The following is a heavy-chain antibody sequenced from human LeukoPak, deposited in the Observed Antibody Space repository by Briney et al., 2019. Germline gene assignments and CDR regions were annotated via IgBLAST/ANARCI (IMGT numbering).Heavy chain of an antibody. J-gene: IGHJ6*02. D-gene: IGHD4-17*01. Sequence: GESLKISCKGSGYRFTSYWIGWARQMPGKGLEWMGIIYPGDSDTRYSPSFQGQVTISADKSISTAYLQWSSLKASATAMYSCGTTVTTSFYYYYGMDVWGQGTTVTVSS. V-gene: IGHV5-51*01. CDR1: GYRFTSYW. CDR3: GTTVTTSFYYYYGMDV. CDR2: IYPGDSDT.